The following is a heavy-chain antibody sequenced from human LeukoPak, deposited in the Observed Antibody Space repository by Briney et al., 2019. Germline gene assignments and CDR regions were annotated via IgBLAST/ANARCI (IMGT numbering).Heavy chain of an antibody. CDR3: AKVPGGATIDY. J-gene: IGHJ4*02. CDR2: ISSSGGST. D-gene: IGHD1-26*01. CDR1: GFTFSSYA. Sequence: GGSLRLSCAASGFTFSSYAMNWVRQAPGKGLEWVSGISSSGGSTYYADSVKGRFTISRDNSKNTLYLQMNSLRAEDTAVYYCAKVPGGATIDYWGQGTLVTVSS. V-gene: IGHV3-23*01.